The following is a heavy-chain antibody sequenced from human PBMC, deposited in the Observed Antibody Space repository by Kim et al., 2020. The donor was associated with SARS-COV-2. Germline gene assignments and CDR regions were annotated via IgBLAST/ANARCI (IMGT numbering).Heavy chain of an antibody. J-gene: IGHJ6*02. V-gene: IGHV3-73*01. CDR3: TRPGGSDGMAV. Sequence: GGSLRLSCAASGFTFSGSAMHWVRQASGKGLEWVGRIRSKANSYATAYAASVKGRFTISRDDSKNTAYLQMNSLKTEDTAVYYCTRPGGSDGMAVWGQGTTVTVSS. CDR2: IRSKANSYAT. D-gene: IGHD3-10*01. CDR1: GFTFSGSA.